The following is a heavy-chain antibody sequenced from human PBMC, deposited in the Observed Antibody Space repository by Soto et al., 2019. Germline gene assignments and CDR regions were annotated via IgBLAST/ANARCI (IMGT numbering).Heavy chain of an antibody. CDR2: IYYSGST. Sequence: SETLSLTCTVSGGSISSGGYYWSWIRQHPGKGLEWIGYIYYSGSTYYNPSLKSRVTISVDTSKNQFSLKLSSVTAADTAVYYCARGPTGVVVGMDVWGQGTTVTVSS. D-gene: IGHD3-22*01. V-gene: IGHV4-31*03. CDR1: GGSISSGGYY. J-gene: IGHJ6*02. CDR3: ARGPTGVVVGMDV.